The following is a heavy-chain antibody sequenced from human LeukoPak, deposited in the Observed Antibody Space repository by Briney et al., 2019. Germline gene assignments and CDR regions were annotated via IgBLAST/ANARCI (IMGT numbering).Heavy chain of an antibody. CDR1: GGTISSSTYY. Sequence: SETLSLTCAVSGGTISSSTYYWGWIRQPPGKGLEWIGSIYYSSSYYYNPSLNSRITISVDTYKTQFPLNLSPMTAAPTAMSYCARGDTRAARPSLVDYWGQGTLVTVSS. CDR3: ARGDTRAARPSLVDY. CDR2: IYYSSSY. V-gene: IGHV4-39*06. J-gene: IGHJ4*02. D-gene: IGHD6-6*01.